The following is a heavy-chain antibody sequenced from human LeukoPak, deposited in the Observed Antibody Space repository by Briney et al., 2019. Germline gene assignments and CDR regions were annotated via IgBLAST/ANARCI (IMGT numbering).Heavy chain of an antibody. CDR2: TYPGDSDA. D-gene: IGHD3-22*01. Sequence: GESLKISCEGSGYSFTNYWIAWVLQMPGKGLEWMGITYPGDSDARYSPSFQGQVTISADKSISTAYLQWSSLKASDTAMYYCARHSDQDYYDSSGYNDDAFDIWGQGTMVAVSS. CDR3: ARHSDQDYYDSSGYNDDAFDI. J-gene: IGHJ3*02. V-gene: IGHV5-51*01. CDR1: GYSFTNYW.